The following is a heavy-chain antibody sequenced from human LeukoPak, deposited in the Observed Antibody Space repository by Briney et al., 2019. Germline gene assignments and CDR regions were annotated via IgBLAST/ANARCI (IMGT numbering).Heavy chain of an antibody. CDR3: ARHIRDGYNFFDY. D-gene: IGHD5-24*01. CDR2: IYYGGST. J-gene: IGHJ4*02. V-gene: IGHV4-59*08. Sequence: KPSETLSLTCTVSGGSISSYYWSWIRQTPGKGLEWIGYIYYGGSTDYNPSLKSRVTISVDTSKNQFSLRLTSVTAADTAIYYCARHIRDGYNFFDYWGQGILVTVSS. CDR1: GGSISSYY.